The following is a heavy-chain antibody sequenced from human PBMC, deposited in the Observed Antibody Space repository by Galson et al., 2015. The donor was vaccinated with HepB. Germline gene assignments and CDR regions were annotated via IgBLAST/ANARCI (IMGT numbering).Heavy chain of an antibody. D-gene: IGHD3-22*01. CDR3: ASASYYYDSSGYYLDY. J-gene: IGHJ4*02. Sequence: SVKVSCKASGYTFTSYDINWVRRATGQGLEWMGWMNPNSGNTGYAQKFQGRVTMTRNTSISTAYMELSSLRSEDTAVYYCASASYYYDSSGYYLDYWGQGTLVTVSS. V-gene: IGHV1-8*01. CDR2: MNPNSGNT. CDR1: GYTFTSYD.